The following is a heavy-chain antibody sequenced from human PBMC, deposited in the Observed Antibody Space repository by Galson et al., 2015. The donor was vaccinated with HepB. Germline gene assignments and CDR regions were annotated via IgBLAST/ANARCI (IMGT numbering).Heavy chain of an antibody. Sequence: QSGAEVKKPGESLKISCKGSGYSFTSYWIGWVRQMPGKGLEWMGIIYPGDSDTRYSPSFQGQVTISADKSISTAYLQWSSLKASDTAMYYCARHQGYYDILTGYYIDAGGIDYRGQGTLVTVSS. V-gene: IGHV5-51*01. CDR1: GYSFTSYW. J-gene: IGHJ4*02. CDR3: ARHQGYYDILTGYYIDAGGIDY. D-gene: IGHD3-9*01. CDR2: IYPGDSDT.